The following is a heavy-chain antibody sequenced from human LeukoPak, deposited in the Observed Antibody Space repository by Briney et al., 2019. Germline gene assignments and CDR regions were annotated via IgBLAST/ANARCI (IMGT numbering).Heavy chain of an antibody. D-gene: IGHD5-12*01. CDR1: GFTFDDHG. V-gene: IGHV3-20*04. CDR2: INWNGETT. CDR3: ARCFSGHGLFDY. Sequence: GGSLRLSCAASGFTFDDHGMGWVRQVPGKALEWVSGINWNGETTAYADSVKGRFTISRDNSKNTLYLQMNSLRDEDTAVYYCARCFSGHGLFDYWGQGTLVTVSS. J-gene: IGHJ4*02.